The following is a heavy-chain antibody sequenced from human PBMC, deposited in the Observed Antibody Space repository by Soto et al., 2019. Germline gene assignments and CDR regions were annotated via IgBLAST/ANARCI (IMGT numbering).Heavy chain of an antibody. D-gene: IGHD6-13*01. CDR3: AKDSWYFDL. V-gene: IGHV3-74*01. CDR1: GFVSTNFW. CDR2: IDTSGHST. J-gene: IGHJ4*02. Sequence: QPGGSLRLSCEASGFVSTNFWTHWVRHVPGKGLVWVARIDTSGHSTNYAESVKGRFTISRDNAKNTVSLQMNSLRVEDTGVYYCAKDSWYFDLWSQGSQVTVSS.